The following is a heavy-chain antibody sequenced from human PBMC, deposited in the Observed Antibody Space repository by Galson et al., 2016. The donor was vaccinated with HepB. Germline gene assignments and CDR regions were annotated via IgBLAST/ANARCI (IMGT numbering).Heavy chain of an antibody. D-gene: IGHD3-10*01. Sequence: SLRLSCAASGFTFSNFATTWVRQAPGKGLEWISGISGEGDSTYYADSVKGRFTVSRDNSKNTLHLHMNSLRVDDTAVYYCANLGSGSFRWYFYGMEVWGKGTTVTVPS. J-gene: IGHJ6*04. CDR2: ISGEGDST. CDR1: GFTFSNFA. V-gene: IGHV3-23*01. CDR3: ANLGSGSFRWYFYGMEV.